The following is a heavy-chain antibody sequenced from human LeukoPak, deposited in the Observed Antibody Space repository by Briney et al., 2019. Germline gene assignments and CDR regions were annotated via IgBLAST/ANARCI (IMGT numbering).Heavy chain of an antibody. CDR2: ISWNSGSI. Sequence: GRSLRLSCAASGFTFDDYAMHWVRQAPGKGLEWVSGISWNSGSIGYADSVKGRFTISRDNAKNSLYLQMNSLRAEDTALYYCAKAGFDSSGQIDYWGQGTLVTVSS. V-gene: IGHV3-9*01. CDR3: AKAGFDSSGQIDY. J-gene: IGHJ4*02. CDR1: GFTFDDYA. D-gene: IGHD6-19*01.